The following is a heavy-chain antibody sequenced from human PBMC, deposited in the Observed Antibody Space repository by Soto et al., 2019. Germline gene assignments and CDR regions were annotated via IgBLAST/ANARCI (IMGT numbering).Heavy chain of an antibody. Sequence: QVQLVESGGGVVQPGRSLRLSCAASGVTFSSYGMHWVRQAPGKGLEWVAVIWYDGSHKYYADSVKGRFTISRDNSKNTLYLQMNSLRAEDTAVYYSASGQYSLWFFELWGRGTLVTVSS. V-gene: IGHV3-33*01. CDR3: ASGQYSLWFFEL. CDR1: GVTFSSYG. D-gene: IGHD4-4*01. CDR2: IWYDGSHK. J-gene: IGHJ2*01.